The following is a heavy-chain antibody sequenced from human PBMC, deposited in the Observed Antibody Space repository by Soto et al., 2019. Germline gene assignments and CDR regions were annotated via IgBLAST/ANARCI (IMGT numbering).Heavy chain of an antibody. D-gene: IGHD2-2*01. CDR2: IIPIFGTS. CDR3: AMPLFLDY. CDR1: GGAFTNPA. J-gene: IGHJ4*02. Sequence: SVKVSCKASGGAFTNPAINWVRQAPGQGFQWMGGIIPIFGTSNSAQKFQDRLTISADTSTGTAYLELRSLQSEDTAIYYCAMPLFLDYWGQGTLVTVSS. V-gene: IGHV1-69*06.